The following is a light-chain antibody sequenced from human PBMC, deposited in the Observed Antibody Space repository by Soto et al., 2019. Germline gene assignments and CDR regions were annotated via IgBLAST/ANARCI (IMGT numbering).Light chain of an antibody. CDR2: DVI. J-gene: IGLJ3*02. CDR1: SSDVGIYNY. CDR3: CSYAATSTLV. Sequence: QSALTQPRSVSGSPGQSVTISCIGTSSDVGIYNYVSWYQHHPGKAPKLIIYDVIKRPSGVPDRFSGSKSGITASLTISGLQADDEADYYCCSYAATSTLVFGGGTKLTVL. V-gene: IGLV2-11*01.